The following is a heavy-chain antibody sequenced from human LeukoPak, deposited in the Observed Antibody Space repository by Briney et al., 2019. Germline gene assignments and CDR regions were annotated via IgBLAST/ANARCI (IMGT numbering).Heavy chain of an antibody. D-gene: IGHD4-17*01. J-gene: IGHJ4*02. CDR3: ARGLGRLRRPGGDY. Sequence: GASVKVSCKASGYTFTSYDINWVRQATGQGLEWIGWMNPNSGNTGYAQKFQGRVTMTRNTSISTAYMELSSLRSEDTAVYYCARGLGRLRRPGGDYWGQGTLVTVSS. V-gene: IGHV1-8*01. CDR1: GYTFTSYD. CDR2: MNPNSGNT.